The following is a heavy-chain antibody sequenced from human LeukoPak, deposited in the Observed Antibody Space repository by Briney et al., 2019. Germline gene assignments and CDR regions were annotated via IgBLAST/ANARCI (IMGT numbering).Heavy chain of an antibody. V-gene: IGHV3-21*01. CDR2: ISSSSSYI. CDR3: ARDPYGDYSSAYYYYYMDV. CDR1: GFTFSSYS. D-gene: IGHD4-17*01. J-gene: IGHJ6*03. Sequence: PGGSLRLSCAASGFTFSSYSMNWVRQAPGKGLEWVSSISSSSSYIYYADSVKGRFTISRDNAKNSLYLQMNSLRAEDTAVYYCARDPYGDYSSAYYYYYMDVWGKGTTVTVSS.